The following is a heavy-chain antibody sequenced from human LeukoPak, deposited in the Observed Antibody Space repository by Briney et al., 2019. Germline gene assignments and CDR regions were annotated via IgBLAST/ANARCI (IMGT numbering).Heavy chain of an antibody. CDR3: AKDFRSAVTATYFDY. J-gene: IGHJ4*02. D-gene: IGHD2-21*02. V-gene: IGHV3-23*01. CDR2: ISGSGGST. CDR1: GFTFSSYA. Sequence: GGSLRLSCAASGFTFSSYAMSWVRQAPGKGLEWVSAISGSGGSTYYADSVKGRFTISRDNSKNTLYLRMNSLRAEDTAVYYCAKDFRSAVTATYFDYWGQGTLVTVSS.